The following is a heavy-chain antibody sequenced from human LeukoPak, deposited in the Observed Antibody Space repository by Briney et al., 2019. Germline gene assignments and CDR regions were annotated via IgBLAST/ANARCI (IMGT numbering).Heavy chain of an antibody. CDR1: GFTFSSYA. CDR3: ESANIGGDLGDDGFDT. D-gene: IGHD1-26*01. Sequence: GRSLRLSCAASGFTFSSYAMHWVRQAPGKGLEWVAVISYDGSNKYYADSVKGRFTISRDNSKNTLYLQMNSLRAEDTAVYYCESANIGGDLGDDGFDTWGQGTMVAVSS. CDR2: ISYDGSNK. J-gene: IGHJ3*01. V-gene: IGHV3-30-3*01.